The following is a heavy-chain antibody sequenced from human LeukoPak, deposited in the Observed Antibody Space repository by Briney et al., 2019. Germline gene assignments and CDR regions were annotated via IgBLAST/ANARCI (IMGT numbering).Heavy chain of an antibody. V-gene: IGHV1-69*13. J-gene: IGHJ6*04. D-gene: IGHD4-17*01. CDR1: RGTFSSYA. CDR3: ASVDGRTDDYGDYVDYYYGMDV. CDR2: IIPIFGTA. Sequence: WASVKVSCKASRGTFSSYAISWVRQAPGQGLDWMGGIIPIFGTANYAQKFQGRVTITADESTSTAYMELSSLRSEDTAVYYCASVDGRTDDYGDYVDYYYGMDVWGKGTTVTVSS.